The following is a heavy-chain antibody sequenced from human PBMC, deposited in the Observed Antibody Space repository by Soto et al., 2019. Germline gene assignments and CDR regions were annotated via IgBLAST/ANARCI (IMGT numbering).Heavy chain of an antibody. J-gene: IGHJ6*03. V-gene: IGHV4-59*08. Sequence: SETLSLTCTVSGGSISSYYWSWIRQPPGKGLEWIGYIYYSGSTNYNPSLKSRVTISVDTSKNQFSLKLSSVTAADTAVYYCARHALVVAATMFYYYYMDVWAKGTTVPVSS. D-gene: IGHD2-15*01. CDR1: GGSISSYY. CDR2: IYYSGST. CDR3: ARHALVVAATMFYYYYMDV.